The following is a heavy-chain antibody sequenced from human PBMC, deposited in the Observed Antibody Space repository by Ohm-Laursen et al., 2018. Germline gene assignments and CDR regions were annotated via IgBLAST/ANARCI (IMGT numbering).Heavy chain of an antibody. CDR3: ARAGEWLPYYYGMDV. CDR1: GFTFDDYA. Sequence: SLRLSCAASGFTFDDYAMHWVRQAPGKGLEWVSGISWNSGSIGYADSVKGRFTISRDNSKNTLYLQMNSLRAEDTAVYYCARAGEWLPYYYGMDVWGQGTTVTVSS. J-gene: IGHJ6*02. V-gene: IGHV3-9*01. CDR2: ISWNSGSI. D-gene: IGHD3-3*01.